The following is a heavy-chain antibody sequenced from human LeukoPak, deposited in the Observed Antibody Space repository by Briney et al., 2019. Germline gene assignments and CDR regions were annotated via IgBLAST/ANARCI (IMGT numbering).Heavy chain of an antibody. J-gene: IGHJ6*03. Sequence: GGSLRLSCAASGFTFRDYYMSWIRQPPGKGLEGVSYISTSSSTIYYADSVKGRFTISRDNAKNSLYLQMNSLRAEDTAIYYCARDGVLRNFVWLFPYYMDVWGKGTTVTVS. D-gene: IGHD3-9*01. CDR3: ARDGVLRNFVWLFPYYMDV. CDR1: GFTFRDYY. CDR2: ISTSSSTI. V-gene: IGHV3-11*01.